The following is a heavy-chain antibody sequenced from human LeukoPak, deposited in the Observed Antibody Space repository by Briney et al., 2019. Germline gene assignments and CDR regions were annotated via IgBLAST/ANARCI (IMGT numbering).Heavy chain of an antibody. V-gene: IGHV3-11*01. CDR1: GFSFSDFY. Sequence: GGSLRLSCAASGFSFSDFYMTWIRQAPGKGLEWVSCISSSGTTTYYADSVKGRFTISRDNAKNSLYLQMNSLRAEDTAVYYCAREQYSYPGWGQGTLVTVPS. D-gene: IGHD5-18*01. J-gene: IGHJ4*02. CDR3: AREQYSYPG. CDR2: ISSSGTTT.